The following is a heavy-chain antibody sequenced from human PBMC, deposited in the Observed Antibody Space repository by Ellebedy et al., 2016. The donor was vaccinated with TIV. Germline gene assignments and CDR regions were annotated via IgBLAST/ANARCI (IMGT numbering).Heavy chain of an antibody. J-gene: IGHJ4*02. D-gene: IGHD3-3*01. Sequence: AASVKVSCKASGYTFTSYAMHWVRQAPGQRLEWMGWISAYNGNTNYAQKLQGRVTMTTDTSTSTAYMELRSLRSDDTAVYYCARVYDFWSGYYLDYWGQGTLVTVSS. CDR3: ARVYDFWSGYYLDY. V-gene: IGHV1-18*01. CDR2: ISAYNGNT. CDR1: GYTFTSYA.